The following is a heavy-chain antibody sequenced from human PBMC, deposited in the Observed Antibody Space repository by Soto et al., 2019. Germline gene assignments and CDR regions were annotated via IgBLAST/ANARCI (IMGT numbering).Heavy chain of an antibody. D-gene: IGHD5-18*01. Sequence: EVQLVESGGGLVQPGGSLRLSCAASGFTVSSNYMSWVRQAPGKGLEWVSVIYSGGSTYYADSVKGRFTISRDNSKNTLYLQMNSLRAEDTAVYCCARDRGYSYGLDYWGQGTLVTVSS. CDR2: IYSGGST. CDR3: ARDRGYSYGLDY. J-gene: IGHJ4*02. CDR1: GFTVSSNY. V-gene: IGHV3-66*01.